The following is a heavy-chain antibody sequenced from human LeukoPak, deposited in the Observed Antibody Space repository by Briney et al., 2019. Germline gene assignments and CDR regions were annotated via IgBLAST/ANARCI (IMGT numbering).Heavy chain of an antibody. Sequence: PSETLSLTCTVSGGSISSYYWSWLRQPPGKGLEWIGYIYYSGSTNYNPSLKSRVTISVDTSKNQFSLKLSSVTAADTAVYYCAKYGDYIRGKYYFDYWGQGTLVTVSS. CDR1: GGSISSYY. CDR2: IYYSGST. J-gene: IGHJ4*02. CDR3: AKYGDYIRGKYYFDY. V-gene: IGHV4-59*08. D-gene: IGHD4-17*01.